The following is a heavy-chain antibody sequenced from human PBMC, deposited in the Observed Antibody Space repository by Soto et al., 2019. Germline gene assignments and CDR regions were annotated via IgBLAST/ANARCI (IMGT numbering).Heavy chain of an antibody. J-gene: IGHJ5*02. CDR3: ARSYGSGALRWFDP. V-gene: IGHV1-69*01. Sequence: QVQLVQSGAEVKKPGSSVKVSCKASGDTFSSYAISWVRQAPGQGLEWMGGIIPIFGTANYAQKFQGRVTITADESTSTAYMELSSLRSEDTAVYYCARSYGSGALRWFDPWGQGTLVTVSS. CDR2: IIPIFGTA. CDR1: GDTFSSYA. D-gene: IGHD5-18*01.